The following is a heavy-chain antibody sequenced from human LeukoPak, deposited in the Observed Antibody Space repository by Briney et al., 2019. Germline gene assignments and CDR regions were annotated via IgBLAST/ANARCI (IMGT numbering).Heavy chain of an antibody. D-gene: IGHD3-10*01. CDR3: ARAPNTLSYGSGSYYGY. J-gene: IGHJ4*02. V-gene: IGHV4-59*01. Sequence: PSETLSLTCTVSGGSISSYYWSWIRQPPGKGLEWIGYIYYSGSTNYNPSLKSRVTISVDTSKNQFSLKLSSVTAADTAVYYCARAPNTLSYGSGSYYGYWGQGTLVTVSS. CDR2: IYYSGST. CDR1: GGSISSYY.